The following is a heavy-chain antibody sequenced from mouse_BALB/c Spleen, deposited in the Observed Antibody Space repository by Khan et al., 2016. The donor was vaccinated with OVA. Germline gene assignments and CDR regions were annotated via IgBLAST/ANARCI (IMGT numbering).Heavy chain of an antibody. CDR2: VSSGGHYT. CDR3: SSSLVDYHAIDY. J-gene: IGHJ4*01. Sequence: EVELVVSGGGLEKPGGSLKVSCSASGFTFSTYAMSWVRPTPEKRLEWVATVSSGGHYTFYPDSVKGRFTISRDNAKNTLYLKMSSLRSEDTTMYYWSSSLVDYHAIDYWAQVTSVTVSS. CDR1: GFTFSTYA. V-gene: IGHV5-9-3*01. D-gene: IGHD2-2*01.